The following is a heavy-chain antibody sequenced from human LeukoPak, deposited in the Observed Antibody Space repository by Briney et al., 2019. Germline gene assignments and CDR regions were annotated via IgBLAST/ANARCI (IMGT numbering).Heavy chain of an antibody. CDR1: GFTFSSYA. CDR2: ISGSGGST. D-gene: IGHD3-22*01. Sequence: GGSLRLSCAASGFTFSSYAMSWVRQAPGKGLEWVSAISGSGGSTYYADSVKGRFTISRDNAKNSLYLQMNSLRAEDTAVYYCARDLSYYDSSGYYNMDYWGQGTLVTVSS. V-gene: IGHV3-23*01. J-gene: IGHJ4*02. CDR3: ARDLSYYDSSGYYNMDY.